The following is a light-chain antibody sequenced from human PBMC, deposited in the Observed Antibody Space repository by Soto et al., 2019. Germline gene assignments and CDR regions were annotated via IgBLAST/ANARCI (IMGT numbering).Light chain of an antibody. CDR3: SSYTSSSTLDVV. Sequence: QSALTQPASVSGSPGQSITISCTGTSSDVGGYNYVSWYQQHPGKAPKLMIYEVSNLPSGVSNRFSGSKSGNTSSLTISGLQAEDEADYYGSSYTSSSTLDVVFGGGTELTV. V-gene: IGLV2-14*01. CDR2: EVS. J-gene: IGLJ2*01. CDR1: SSDVGGYNY.